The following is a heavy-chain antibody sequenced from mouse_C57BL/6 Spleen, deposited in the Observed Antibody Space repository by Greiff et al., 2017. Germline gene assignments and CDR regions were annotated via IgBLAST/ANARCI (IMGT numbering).Heavy chain of an antibody. CDR1: GFTFSDYG. Sequence: EVHLVESGGGLVKPGGSLTLSCAASGFTFSDYGMHWVRQAPEKGLEWVAYISSGSSTIYYADTVKGRFTISRDNAKNTLFLQMTSLRSEDTAMYYCARPLGGGYFDYWGQGTTLTVSS. D-gene: IGHD4-1*01. CDR2: ISSGSSTI. V-gene: IGHV5-17*01. J-gene: IGHJ2*01. CDR3: ARPLGGGYFDY.